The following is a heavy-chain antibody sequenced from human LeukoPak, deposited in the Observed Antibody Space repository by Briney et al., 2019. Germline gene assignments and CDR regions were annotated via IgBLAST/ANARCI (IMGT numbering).Heavy chain of an antibody. V-gene: IGHV4-39*07. CDR1: GGSISTTSYY. J-gene: IGHJ6*03. CDR3: ARIRNMVVVGGGKNYFSHHTAV. CDR2: NHYSGNT. Sequence: SETLSLTCTVSGGSISTTSYYWAWIRQPPGKGLEWIGSNHYSGNTYDNPSLKSRLTMSVDTSKTQFSLKLNSVTAADTAVHYCARIRNMVVVGGGKNYFSHHTAVWRKATTVIASS. D-gene: IGHD2-2*01.